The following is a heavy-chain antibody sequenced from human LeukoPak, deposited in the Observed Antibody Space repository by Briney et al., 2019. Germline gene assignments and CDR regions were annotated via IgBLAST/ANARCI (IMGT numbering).Heavy chain of an antibody. D-gene: IGHD5-24*01. V-gene: IGHV3-30*02. Sequence: GGSLRLSCAASGFTFSSYEMNWARQAPGKGLEWVAFIRYDGSNKYYADSVKGRFTISRDNAKNSLYLQMNSLRAEDTALYYCARDFDGYNFNWGQGTLVTVSS. CDR3: ARDFDGYNFN. CDR2: IRYDGSNK. J-gene: IGHJ4*02. CDR1: GFTFSSYE.